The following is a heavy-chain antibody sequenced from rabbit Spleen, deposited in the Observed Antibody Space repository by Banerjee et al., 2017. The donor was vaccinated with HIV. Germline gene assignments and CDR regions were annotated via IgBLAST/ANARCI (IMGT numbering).Heavy chain of an antibody. J-gene: IGHJ3*01. D-gene: IGHD6-1*01. CDR1: GFSFSSSYW. CDR2: IYAGSSGST. Sequence: QSLEESGGDLVKPGASLTLTCTASGFSFSSSYWICWVRQAPGKGLEWIACIYAGSSGSTYYASWAKGRFTISKTSSTTVTLQMTSLTAADTATYFCARDVADGYGGFALWGQGTLVTVS. V-gene: IGHV1S40*01. CDR3: ARDVADGYGGFAL.